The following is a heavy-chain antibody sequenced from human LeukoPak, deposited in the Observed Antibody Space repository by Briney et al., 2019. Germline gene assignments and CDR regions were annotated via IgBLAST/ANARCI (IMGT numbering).Heavy chain of an antibody. D-gene: IGHD5-18*01. CDR1: GFTFDDYA. CDR2: ISWNSGSI. Sequence: GRSLRLSCAASGFTFDDYAMHRVRQAPGKGLEWVSGISWNSGSIGYADSVKGRFTISRDNAKNSLYLQMNSLRAEDMALYYCAKESGYSYGYFGGFDYWGQGTLVTVSS. V-gene: IGHV3-9*03. J-gene: IGHJ4*02. CDR3: AKESGYSYGYFGGFDY.